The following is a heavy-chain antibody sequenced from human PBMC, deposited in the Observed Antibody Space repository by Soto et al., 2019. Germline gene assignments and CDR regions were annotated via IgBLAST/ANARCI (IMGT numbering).Heavy chain of an antibody. J-gene: IGHJ6*02. V-gene: IGHV5-51*01. CDR3: ARHGFKTTRYYYYGLDV. CDR1: GYSFTSYW. Sequence: PGESLKISCKGSGYSFTSYWIGWVRQMPGKGLEWMGIIYPGDSDIRYGPSFQGQVTISADKSINTAYLQWSSLKASDTAIYYCARHGFKTTRYYYYGLDVWGQGTTVTVSS. CDR2: IYPGDSDI. D-gene: IGHD1-1*01.